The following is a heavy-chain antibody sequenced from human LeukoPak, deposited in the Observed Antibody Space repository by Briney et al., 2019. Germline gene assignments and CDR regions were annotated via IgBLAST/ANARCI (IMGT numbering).Heavy chain of an antibody. D-gene: IGHD5-18*01. CDR3: ARRVTIYYYMDV. CDR1: GGSINSADYY. Sequence: SETLSLTCTVSGGSINSADYYWSWIRQHPGKGLEWIGYIYYSGSRYYNPSLKSRVSISIDTSKNQFSLNLSSVTAADTAVYYCARRVTIYYYMDVWGKGTTVSVSS. J-gene: IGHJ6*03. V-gene: IGHV4-31*03. CDR2: IYYSGSR.